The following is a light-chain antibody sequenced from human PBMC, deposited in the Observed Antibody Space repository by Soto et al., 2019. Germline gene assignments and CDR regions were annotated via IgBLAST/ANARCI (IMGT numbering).Light chain of an antibody. Sequence: QSVLTQPPSVSGAPGQRVIISCTGSSSNIGAGFDVYWHQQLPGTAPKLLINGNNNRPSGVPDRFSGSKSGTSASLAISGLQAEDEADYYCQSYDSSLRGSVFGGGTKLT. CDR1: SSNIGAGFD. V-gene: IGLV1-40*01. CDR3: QSYDSSLRGSV. CDR2: GNN. J-gene: IGLJ2*01.